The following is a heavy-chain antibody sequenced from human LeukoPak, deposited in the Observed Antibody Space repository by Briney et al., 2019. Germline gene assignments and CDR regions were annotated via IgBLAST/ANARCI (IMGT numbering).Heavy chain of an antibody. CDR2: IYYSGST. CDR1: GGSISSHY. CDR3: ARDRRYYDSSGYYTDAFDI. Sequence: SETLSLTCTVSGGSISSHYWSWIRQPPGKGLERIGYIYYSGSTNYNPSLKSRVTISVDTPKNQFSLKLSSVTAADTAVYYCARDRRYYDSSGYYTDAFDIWGQGTMVTVSS. V-gene: IGHV4-59*11. D-gene: IGHD3-22*01. J-gene: IGHJ3*02.